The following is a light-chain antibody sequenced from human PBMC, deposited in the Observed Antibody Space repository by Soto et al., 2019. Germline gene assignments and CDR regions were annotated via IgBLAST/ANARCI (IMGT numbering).Light chain of an antibody. J-gene: IGKJ1*01. CDR1: QSISGW. CDR2: KAS. Sequence: DIQMTQSPPTLSASVGDRVTITCRASQSISGWLAWYQQKPGKAPKLLIYKASSLESGVPSRFSGSGSGTEFTLTISSLQPDDFATYYCQQYNSYWTFGQGTKVDIK. V-gene: IGKV1-5*03. CDR3: QQYNSYWT.